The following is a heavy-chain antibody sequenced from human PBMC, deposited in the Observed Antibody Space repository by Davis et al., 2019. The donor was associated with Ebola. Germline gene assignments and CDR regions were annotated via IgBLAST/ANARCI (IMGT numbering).Heavy chain of an antibody. V-gene: IGHV4-59*08. Sequence: SETLSLTCAVYGGSFSGYYWSWIRQPPGKGLEWIGYIYYSGSTNYNPSLKSRVTISVDTSKNQFSLKLSSVTAADTAAYYCARHPNWNDGLDYWGQGTLVTVSS. CDR3: ARHPNWNDGLDY. D-gene: IGHD1-1*01. J-gene: IGHJ4*02. CDR1: GGSFSGYY. CDR2: IYYSGST.